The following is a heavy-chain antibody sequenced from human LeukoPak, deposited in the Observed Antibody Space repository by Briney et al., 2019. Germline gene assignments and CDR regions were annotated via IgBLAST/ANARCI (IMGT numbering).Heavy chain of an antibody. CDR3: AREFSVRYCSRTSCNFRRGNSFDP. CDR2: SSVYNGNT. J-gene: IGHJ5*02. CDR1: GYTFTSYG. D-gene: IGHD2-2*01. V-gene: IGHV1-18*01. Sequence: GASVKVSCKGSGYTFTSYGISWVRHGPGQGLGRVGWSSVYNGNTNNTKKPQGRVTMTTDTSTSTAYRELRSPRSENTAVYYCAREFSVRYCSRTSCNFRRGNSFDPWAREPWSPSPQ.